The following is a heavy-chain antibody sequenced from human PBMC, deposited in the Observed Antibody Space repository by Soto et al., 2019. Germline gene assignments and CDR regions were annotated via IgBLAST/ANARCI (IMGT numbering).Heavy chain of an antibody. Sequence: EVQLVESGGGLVQPGGSLRLSCAASGFAFGSYWMHWGRQAPGKGLVWVSRISQDGTIATQADSVKGRFTISRDNAKNTLYLQMNSLRADDTAVYYCLRDQRHWNEFADQWGQGTLVTVSS. CDR1: GFAFGSYW. J-gene: IGHJ4*02. CDR2: ISQDGTIA. CDR3: LRDQRHWNEFADQ. V-gene: IGHV3-74*01. D-gene: IGHD1-1*01.